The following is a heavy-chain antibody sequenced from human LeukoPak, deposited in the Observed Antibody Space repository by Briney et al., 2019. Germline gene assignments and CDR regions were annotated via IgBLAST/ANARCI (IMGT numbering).Heavy chain of an antibody. V-gene: IGHV4-39*07. CDR2: VYYSGTT. D-gene: IGHD6-19*01. Sequence: SETLSLTCCVSGASISLSYYYWGWIRQPPRNALERIGSVYYSGTTSYTPSLKSRVTISVDMSKNHFSLRLSSVTAADTAMYYCARGTLYSGWSYYFDYWGQGSQVTVSS. CDR3: ARGTLYSGWSYYFDY. CDR1: GASISLSYYY. J-gene: IGHJ4*02.